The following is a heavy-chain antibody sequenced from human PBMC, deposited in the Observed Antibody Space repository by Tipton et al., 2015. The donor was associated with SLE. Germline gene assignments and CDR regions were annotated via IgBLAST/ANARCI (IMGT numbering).Heavy chain of an antibody. CDR2: IHSSGRT. D-gene: IGHD5-12*01. CDR1: GGSIRSLYYR. CDR3: ARVSRGYSGYEWAGFFDY. J-gene: IGHJ4*02. Sequence: TLSLTCSVSGGSIRSLYYRWGWIRQPPGKGLEWIAYIHSSGRTNYNPSLKSRLTISLDTSKNQFSLNLTSVTAADTAVYHCARVSRGYSGYEWAGFFDYWGQGALVTVSS. V-gene: IGHV4-61*01.